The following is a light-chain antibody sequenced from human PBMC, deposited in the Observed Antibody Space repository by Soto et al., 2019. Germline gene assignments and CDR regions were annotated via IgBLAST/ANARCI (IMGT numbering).Light chain of an antibody. J-gene: IGKJ2*01. V-gene: IGKV1-5*01. CDR3: QQYSIYWNT. Sequence: DIEMTQSPSTRSASVGDGVTITCRASQSISTWLAWYRQTPGKAPKILIYDASPLESGVPSQFSGSGSGTECTRTISSLQHDDFATVYSQQYSIYWNTFGQGTKVDIK. CDR1: QSISTW. CDR2: DAS.